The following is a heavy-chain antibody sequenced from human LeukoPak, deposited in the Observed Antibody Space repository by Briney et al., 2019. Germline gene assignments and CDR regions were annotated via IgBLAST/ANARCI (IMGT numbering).Heavy chain of an antibody. V-gene: IGHV1-46*01. CDR3: ARTMVDGGTNY. D-gene: IGHD1-1*01. J-gene: IGHJ4*02. Sequence: ASVKVSCKASGHTSTTYAIHWVRQAPGQGLEWMGKINPSGGSTSYAQKFQGRVTMTRDTSTSTVYMELSSLRSEDTAVYYCARTMVDGGTNYWGQGSLVTVSS. CDR1: GHTSTTYA. CDR2: INPSGGST.